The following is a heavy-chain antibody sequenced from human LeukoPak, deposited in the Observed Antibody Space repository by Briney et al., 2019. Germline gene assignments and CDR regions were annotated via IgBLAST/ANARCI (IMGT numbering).Heavy chain of an antibody. CDR1: GFIFDDYG. V-gene: IGHV3-20*04. D-gene: IGHD3-10*01. CDR2: INWDGGNT. CDR3: ARVVRGGSAAAFDI. J-gene: IGHJ3*02. Sequence: GGSLRPSCAASGFIFDDYGMSWVRQAPGKGLEWVSGINWDGGNTGHVDSVKGRFTISRDSAKNSLYLQMNSLRAEDTAVYYCARVVRGGSAAAFDIWGQGTMVTVSS.